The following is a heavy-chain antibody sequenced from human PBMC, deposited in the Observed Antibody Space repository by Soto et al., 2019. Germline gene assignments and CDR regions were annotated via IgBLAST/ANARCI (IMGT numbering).Heavy chain of an antibody. V-gene: IGHV1-18*01. CDR2: ISPYTGNT. D-gene: IGHD3-16*01. J-gene: IGHJ6*02. CDR3: VMVDNYVTPTPQDV. Sequence: QVQLVQSGDEVKKPGASVKVSCKASGYIFVNYGIAWVRQAPGQGLEWMGWISPYTGNTHSATKVQRTLTITTDTSTRTVYMDLGSLTSDDTAVYYCVMVDNYVTPTPQDVWGQGTTVTVSS. CDR1: GYIFVNYG.